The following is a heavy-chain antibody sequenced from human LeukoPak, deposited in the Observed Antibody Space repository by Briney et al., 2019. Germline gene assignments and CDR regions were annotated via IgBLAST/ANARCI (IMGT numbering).Heavy chain of an antibody. J-gene: IGHJ4*02. V-gene: IGHV3-30*18. D-gene: IGHD3-16*01. CDR1: GFTFSSYW. CDR3: AKGMGVPRPGQFDY. CDR2: ISYDGSNK. Sequence: GGSLRLSCAASGFTFSSYWMSWVRQAPGKGLEWVAVISYDGSNKYYADSVKGRFTISRDNSKNTLYLQMNSLRAEDTAVYYCAKGMGVPRPGQFDYWGQGTLVTVSS.